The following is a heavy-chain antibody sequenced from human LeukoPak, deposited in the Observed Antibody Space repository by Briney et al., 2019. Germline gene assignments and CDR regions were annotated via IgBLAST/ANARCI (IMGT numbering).Heavy chain of an antibody. CDR3: ARQQRRDGYNYIDY. CDR2: IYPGEADA. D-gene: IGHD5-24*01. J-gene: IGHJ4*02. Sequence: GASLKISCKSSGCSFTTYWIGWGRQMPGKGLEGMGIIYPGEADARYSPSFQGQVTISADKSISTAYLQWSSLKPSDTAMYYCARQQRRDGYNYIDYWGQGTLVTVSS. CDR1: GCSFTTYW. V-gene: IGHV5-51*01.